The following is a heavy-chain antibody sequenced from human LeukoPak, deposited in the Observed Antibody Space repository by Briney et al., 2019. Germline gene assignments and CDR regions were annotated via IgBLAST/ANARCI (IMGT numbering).Heavy chain of an antibody. J-gene: IGHJ4*02. Sequence: GGSLRLSCAASGFTFSSYWMHWVRQAPGKGLVWVSRINIDGSSTTYADSVKGRFTISRDNAKNTLYLQMNSLGAEDTAVYYCARESPLVGATIDYWGQGTLVTVSS. CDR3: ARESPLVGATIDY. D-gene: IGHD1-26*01. CDR2: INIDGSST. CDR1: GFTFSSYW. V-gene: IGHV3-74*01.